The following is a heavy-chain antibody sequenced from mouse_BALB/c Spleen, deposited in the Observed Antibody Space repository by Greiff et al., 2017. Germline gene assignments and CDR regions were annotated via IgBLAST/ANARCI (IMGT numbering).Heavy chain of an antibody. V-gene: IGHV14-3*02. Sequence: EVKLQESGAELVKPGASVTLSCTASGFNITDTYMHWVKQRPEQGLEWIGRIDPANGNTKYDPKFQGKATITADTSSNTAYLQLSSLTSEDTAVYYCGITTVVDWYFDVWGAGTTVTVSS. CDR1: GFNITDTY. CDR2: IDPANGNT. J-gene: IGHJ1*01. CDR3: GITTVVDWYFDV. D-gene: IGHD1-1*01.